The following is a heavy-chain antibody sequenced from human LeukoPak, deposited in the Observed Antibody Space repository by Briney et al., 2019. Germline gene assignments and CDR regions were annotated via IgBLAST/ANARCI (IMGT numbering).Heavy chain of an antibody. V-gene: IGHV1-8*01. CDR1: GYTFTSYD. J-gene: IGHJ5*02. D-gene: IGHD2-15*01. CDR3: ARDGYCSGGSCYSSWFDP. Sequence: GASVKVSCKASGYTFTSYDINWVRQATGQGLEWMGWMNPNSGNTGYAQKFQGRVTMTRNTSISTAYMELSSLRSEDTAVYYCARDGYCSGGSCYSSWFDPWGQETLVTVP. CDR2: MNPNSGNT.